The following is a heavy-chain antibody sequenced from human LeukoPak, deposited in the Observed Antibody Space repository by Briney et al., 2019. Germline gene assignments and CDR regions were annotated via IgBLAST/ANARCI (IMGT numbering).Heavy chain of an antibody. CDR3: ARDDGGSLDI. CDR2: IYYSGST. V-gene: IGHV4-59*12. D-gene: IGHD1-26*01. J-gene: IGHJ3*02. Sequence: PSVTLSLTCTVSGGSISGYYWSWIRQPPGQGPEWIGYIYYSGSTNYNPSLKSRVTISVDTSKNQFSLKMNSVTAADTAVYYCARDDGGSLDIWGQGTMVTVSS. CDR1: GGSISGYY.